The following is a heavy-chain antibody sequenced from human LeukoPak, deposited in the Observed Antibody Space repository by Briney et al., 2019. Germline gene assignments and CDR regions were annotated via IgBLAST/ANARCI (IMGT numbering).Heavy chain of an antibody. CDR2: ISGSGGST. J-gene: IGHJ4*02. Sequence: GRSLRLSCAASGFTFSSYAMSWVRQAPGKGLEWVSAISGSGGSTYYADSVKGRFTISRDNSKNTLYLQMNSLRAEDTAVYYCAKFRSYYDSRPWGQGTLVTVSS. CDR1: GFTFSSYA. CDR3: AKFRSYYDSRP. V-gene: IGHV3-23*01. D-gene: IGHD3-22*01.